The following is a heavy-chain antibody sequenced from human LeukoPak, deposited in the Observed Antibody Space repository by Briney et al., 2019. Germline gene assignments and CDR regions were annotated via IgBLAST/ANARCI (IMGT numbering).Heavy chain of an antibody. J-gene: IGHJ4*02. D-gene: IGHD3-16*01. CDR2: ISYDATNR. V-gene: IGHV3-30*18. CDR1: GFTFSTYG. CDR3: AKGGLRGGTYNDDF. Sequence: GGSLRLSCAASGFTFSTYGMHWVRQAPGKGLQWVAVISYDATNRYYADSVKGRFTISRDNSKNTLYLQMNSLRAEDTALYYCAKGGLRGGTYNDDFWGQGTLVTVSS.